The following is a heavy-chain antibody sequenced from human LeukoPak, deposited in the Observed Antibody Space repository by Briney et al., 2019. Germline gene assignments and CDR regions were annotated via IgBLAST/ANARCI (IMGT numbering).Heavy chain of an antibody. CDR2: IYSGGST. CDR3: ASGSGYYHPDY. CDR1: GFTVSSTY. J-gene: IGHJ4*02. Sequence: GGSLRLSCAASGFTVSSTYMSWVRQAPGKGLEWVSVIYSGGSTCYADSVKGRFTISRDNSKNTLSLQMSSLRAEDTAMYYCASGSGYYHPDYWGQGTLVTVSS. D-gene: IGHD5-12*01. V-gene: IGHV3-66*01.